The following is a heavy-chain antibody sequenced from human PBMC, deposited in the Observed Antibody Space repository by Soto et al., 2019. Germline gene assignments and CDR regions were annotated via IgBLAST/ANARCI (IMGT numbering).Heavy chain of an antibody. CDR3: ARDHGGSTWFVGIYYYFGVDV. V-gene: IGHV3-11*06. Sequence: GGSLRLSCAASGFTFSDYYMSWIRQAPGKGLEWVSYIISSSSYTNYADSVKGRFTISRDNAKNSLYLQMDSLRDEDTAVYYCARDHGGSTWFVGIYYYFGVDVWGQGTTVTVS. J-gene: IGHJ6*02. CDR2: IISSSSYT. CDR1: GFTFSDYY. D-gene: IGHD6-13*01.